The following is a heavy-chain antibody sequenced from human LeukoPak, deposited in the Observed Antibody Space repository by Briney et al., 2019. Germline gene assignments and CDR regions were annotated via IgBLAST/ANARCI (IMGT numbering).Heavy chain of an antibody. CDR2: ISESGGTT. CDR3: AALRGRKEMGDH. D-gene: IGHD1-14*01. Sequence: GGSLRLSCAASGFTVSSNYMSWVRQAPGKGLEWVTTISESGGTTRYADSVKGRFTISRDNSKNTVHLQMTNLRAEDTALYYCAALRGRKEMGDHWGQGTLVTVSS. CDR1: GFTVSSNY. J-gene: IGHJ4*02. V-gene: IGHV3-23*01.